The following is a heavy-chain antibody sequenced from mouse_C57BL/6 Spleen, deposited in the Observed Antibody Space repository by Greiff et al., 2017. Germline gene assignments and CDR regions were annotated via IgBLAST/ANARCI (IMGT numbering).Heavy chain of an antibody. D-gene: IGHD1-2*01. V-gene: IGHV7-3*01. CDR1: GFTFTDYY. J-gene: IGHJ4*01. Sequence: VQLKESGGGLVQPGGSLSLSCAASGFTFTDYYMSWVRQPPGKALEWLGFIRNKANGYTTEYSASVKGRFTISRDNSQSILYLQMNALRAEDSATYYCASTSLRRAMDFWGQGTSVTVSS. CDR2: IRNKANGYTT. CDR3: ASTSLRRAMDF.